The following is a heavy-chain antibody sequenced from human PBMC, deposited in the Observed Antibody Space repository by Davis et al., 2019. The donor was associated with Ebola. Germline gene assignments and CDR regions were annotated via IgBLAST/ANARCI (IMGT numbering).Heavy chain of an antibody. J-gene: IGHJ2*01. Sequence: GESLKISCKASGYSFTSFWIGWVRQPPGQGLEWMGAILPGDSDTRYSPSFQGQVTISADKSISTAYLQWSSLKASDTAMYYCARVGGYYGDYWYFDLWGRGTLVTVSS. CDR3: ARVGGYYGDYWYFDL. CDR2: ILPGDSDT. D-gene: IGHD3-22*01. CDR1: GYSFTSFW. V-gene: IGHV5-51*01.